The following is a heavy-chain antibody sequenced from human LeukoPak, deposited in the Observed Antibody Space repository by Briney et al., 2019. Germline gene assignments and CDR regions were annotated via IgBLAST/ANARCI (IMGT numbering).Heavy chain of an antibody. D-gene: IGHD3-10*01. CDR3: AKEADRADAFDI. CDR2: VFYSGYA. CDR1: NDSLGTSY. V-gene: IGHV4-59*01. J-gene: IGHJ3*02. Sequence: SETLSLTCTVSNDSLGTSYWSWLRQPPGKRLEWIGNVFYSGYANYNPSLKSRVTISIGTSKNQFSLSLTSVSAADTAVYYCAKEADRADAFDIWGQGTMVTVSS.